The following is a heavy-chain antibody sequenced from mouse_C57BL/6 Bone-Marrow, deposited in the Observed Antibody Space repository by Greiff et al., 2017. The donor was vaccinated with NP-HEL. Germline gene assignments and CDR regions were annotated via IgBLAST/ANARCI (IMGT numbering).Heavy chain of an antibody. Sequence: VQLQQSGAELVRPGTSVKVSCTASGYAFTNYLIEWVKQRPGQGLEWIGVINPGSGGNNYNEKFKGKATLTADKSSSTAYMQLSSLTSEDSAVYFCARLGYSKWGDYWGQGTSVTVSS. V-gene: IGHV1-54*01. CDR1: GYAFTNYL. CDR2: INPGSGGN. J-gene: IGHJ4*01. CDR3: ARLGYSKWGDY. D-gene: IGHD2-5*01.